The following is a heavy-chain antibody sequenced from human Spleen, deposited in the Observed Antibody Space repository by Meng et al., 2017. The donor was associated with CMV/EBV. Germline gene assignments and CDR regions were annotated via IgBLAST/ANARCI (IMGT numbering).Heavy chain of an antibody. J-gene: IGHJ3*02. V-gene: IGHV3-30-3*01. Sequence: GESLKISCAASGYTFSTYAMHWVRQAPGKGPEWVTFISYDGGNKNYADPVKGRFTISRDNSKNTLHLQMNGLRPDDTAVYYCARDLRNFDAFDIWGQGTMVTVSS. CDR3: ARDLRNFDAFDI. CDR2: ISYDGGNK. D-gene: IGHD1-7*01. CDR1: GYTFSTYA.